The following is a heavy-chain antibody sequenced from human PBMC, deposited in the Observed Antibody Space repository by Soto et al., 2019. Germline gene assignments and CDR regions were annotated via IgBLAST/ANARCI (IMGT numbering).Heavy chain of an antibody. J-gene: IGHJ6*03. CDR3: ARDSTPDHYMDV. CDR1: GFTVSSNY. Sequence: EVQLVESGGGLVQPGGSLRLSCAASGFTVSSNYMSWDRQAPGKGLEWVSVIYSGGSTYYADSVKGRFTISRDNSKNTLYLQMNSLRAEDTAVYYCARDSTPDHYMDVWGKGTTVTVSS. D-gene: IGHD4-4*01. CDR2: IYSGGST. V-gene: IGHV3-66*01.